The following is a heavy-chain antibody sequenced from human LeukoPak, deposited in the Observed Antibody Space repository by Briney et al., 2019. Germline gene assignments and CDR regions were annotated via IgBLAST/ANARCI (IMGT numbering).Heavy chain of an antibody. CDR1: GFTSSSYA. J-gene: IGHJ4*02. Sequence: GGSLRLSCAASGFTSSSYAMSWVRQAPGKGLEWVSAISGSGGSTSYADSVKGRFTISRDNSKNTLYLQMNSLRAEDTAVYYCAKVRYYYDSSGYAFDYWGQGTLVTVSS. D-gene: IGHD3-22*01. CDR2: ISGSGGST. V-gene: IGHV3-23*01. CDR3: AKVRYYYDSSGYAFDY.